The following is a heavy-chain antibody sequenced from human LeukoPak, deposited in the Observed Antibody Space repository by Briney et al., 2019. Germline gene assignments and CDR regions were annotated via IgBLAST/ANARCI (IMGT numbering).Heavy chain of an antibody. J-gene: IGHJ6*02. CDR1: GFTFSSYS. V-gene: IGHV3-21*01. CDR3: ARDETYGSGSHYYYYGMDG. D-gene: IGHD3-10*01. CDR2: ISSSSSYI. Sequence: GGSLRLSCAASGFTFSSYSMNWVRQAPGKGLEWVSSISSSSSYIYYADSVKGRFTISRDNAKNSLYLQMNSLRAEDTAVYYCARDETYGSGSHYYYYGMDGWGQGTTVTVSS.